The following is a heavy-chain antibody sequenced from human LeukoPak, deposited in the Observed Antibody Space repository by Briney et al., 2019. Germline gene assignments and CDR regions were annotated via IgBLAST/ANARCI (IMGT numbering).Heavy chain of an antibody. Sequence: PSETLSLTCTVSGDSISTSNSYWGWIRQPPGKGLEWIGSIYYSGNTYYNASLKSRVTISVDTSKNQFSLKLSSVTAADTAVYYCARRQRFYGSGSYYKVDWFDPWGQGTLVTVSS. CDR3: ARRQRFYGSGSYYKVDWFDP. CDR2: IYYSGNT. D-gene: IGHD3-10*01. V-gene: IGHV4-39*01. CDR1: GDSISTSNSY. J-gene: IGHJ5*02.